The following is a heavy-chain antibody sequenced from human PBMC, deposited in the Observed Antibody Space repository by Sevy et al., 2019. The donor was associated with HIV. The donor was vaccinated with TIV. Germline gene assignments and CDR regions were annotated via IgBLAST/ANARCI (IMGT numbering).Heavy chain of an antibody. CDR2: IYPGDSVT. Sequence: GESLKISCKGSGYTFSNYWIGWVRQMPGKGLEWMGVIYPGDSVTRYSPSFQGQVTMSADKSTSTAYLQWISLKTSDTAIYYCAGYPIVVVPAAEYYFDYWGQGTLVTVSS. D-gene: IGHD2-2*01. V-gene: IGHV5-51*01. J-gene: IGHJ4*02. CDR3: AGYPIVVVPAAEYYFDY. CDR1: GYTFSNYW.